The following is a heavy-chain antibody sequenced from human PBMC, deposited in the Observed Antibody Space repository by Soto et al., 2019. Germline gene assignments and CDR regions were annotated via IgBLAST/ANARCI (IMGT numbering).Heavy chain of an antibody. Sequence: PGGSLRLSCATSGFTFSTYAMSWVRQAPGKGLEWVSSITGISRTTYYTESVKGRFTISRDNSKSTLYLQMNSLRAEDTAVYYCARLYCSASSCYSVGAFDIRGQGTMVTVSS. D-gene: IGHD2-15*01. V-gene: IGHV3-23*01. CDR2: ITGISRTT. CDR1: GFTFSTYA. J-gene: IGHJ3*02. CDR3: ARLYCSASSCYSVGAFDI.